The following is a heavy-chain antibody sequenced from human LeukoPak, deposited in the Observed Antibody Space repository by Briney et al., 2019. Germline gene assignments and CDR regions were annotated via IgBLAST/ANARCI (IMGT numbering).Heavy chain of an antibody. Sequence: GGSLRLSCAASGFTVSSSYMNWVRQAPGKGLEWVSVIDSGGRTFYADSVKGRFTISRDNSKNTLYLQMNSLRAEDTAVYYCARGHYYDSSGLDYWGQGTLVTVSS. CDR3: ARGHYYDSSGLDY. D-gene: IGHD3-22*01. V-gene: IGHV3-66*02. CDR1: GFTVSSSY. CDR2: IDSGGRT. J-gene: IGHJ4*02.